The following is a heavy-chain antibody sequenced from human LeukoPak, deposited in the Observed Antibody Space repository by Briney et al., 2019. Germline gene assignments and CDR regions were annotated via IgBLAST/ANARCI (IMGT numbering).Heavy chain of an antibody. V-gene: IGHV4-59*11. CDR2: IYHRGSP. CDR1: GDSIGTHY. Sequence: KSSETLSLTRTLSGDSIGTHYWSWVRPPPGKGLEGIGYIYHRGSPNYHPSLKSRVTISVDTSKNQFSLNLTSLTAADTAVYYCVRLRSTSWYPTAFDVWGQGTMVTVSS. CDR3: VRLRSTSWYPTAFDV. J-gene: IGHJ3*01. D-gene: IGHD6-13*01.